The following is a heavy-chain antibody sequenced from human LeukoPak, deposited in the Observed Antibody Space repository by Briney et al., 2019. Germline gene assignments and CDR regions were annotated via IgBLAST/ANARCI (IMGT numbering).Heavy chain of an antibody. J-gene: IGHJ4*02. D-gene: IGHD6-19*01. CDR2: IYYSGST. CDR1: GGSISSSSYY. V-gene: IGHV4-39*01. CDR3: ARGSGWMLDY. Sequence: SETLSLTCTVSGGSISSSSYYWGWIRQPPGKGLEWIGSIYYSGSTYYNPSLKSRVTISVDTSKNQFSLKLSSVTAADTAVYYCARGSGWMLDYWGQGTLVTVSS.